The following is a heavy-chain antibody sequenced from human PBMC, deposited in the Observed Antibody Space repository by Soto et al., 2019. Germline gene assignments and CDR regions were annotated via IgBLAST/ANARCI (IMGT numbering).Heavy chain of an antibody. J-gene: IGHJ4*02. CDR2: ISGSGGST. V-gene: IGHV3-23*01. CDR3: AKDLGRGERYSSSWANYYFDY. D-gene: IGHD6-13*01. Sequence: EVQLLESGGGLVQPGGSLRLSCAASGFTFSSYAMSWVRQAPGKGLEWVSDISGSGGSTYYADSVKGRFTISRDNSKNTLYLQMTSLRDEDTAVYYCAKDLGRGERYSSSWANYYFDYWGQGTLVTVSS. CDR1: GFTFSSYA.